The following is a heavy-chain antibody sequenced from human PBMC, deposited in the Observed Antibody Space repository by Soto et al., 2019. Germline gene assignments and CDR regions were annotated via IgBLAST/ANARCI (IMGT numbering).Heavy chain of an antibody. D-gene: IGHD5-18*01. CDR3: ARGEGYSYGYRWFDP. V-gene: IGHV4-34*01. J-gene: IGHJ5*02. CDR2: INHSGST. Sequence: SETLSLTCAVYGVSFSGYYWSWIRQPPGKGLEWIGEINHSGSTNYNPSLKSRVTISVDTSKNQFSLKLSSVTAADTAVYYCARGEGYSYGYRWFDPWGQGTLVTVSS. CDR1: GVSFSGYY.